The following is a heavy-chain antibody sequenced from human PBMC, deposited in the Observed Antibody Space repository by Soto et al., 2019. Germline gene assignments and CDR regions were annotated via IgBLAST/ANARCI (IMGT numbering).Heavy chain of an antibody. Sequence: SETLSLTCTVSGGSVSSGGYYWSWIRQPPGKGLEWIGYIYYSGSTNYNPYLKSRVTISVDTSKNQFSLKLSSVTAADTAVYYCARDRSYGYFDYWGQGTLVTVSS. CDR1: GGSVSSGGYY. J-gene: IGHJ4*02. CDR3: ARDRSYGYFDY. D-gene: IGHD5-18*01. CDR2: IYYSGST. V-gene: IGHV4-61*08.